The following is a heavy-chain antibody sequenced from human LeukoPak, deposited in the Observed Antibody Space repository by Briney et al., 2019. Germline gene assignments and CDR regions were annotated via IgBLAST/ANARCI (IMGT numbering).Heavy chain of an antibody. D-gene: IGHD3-22*01. CDR3: ASPYYYDSSGYYSGDY. V-gene: IGHV3-48*03. Sequence: GGSLRLSCAASGFTFSSYEMNWVRQAPGKGLEWVSYISSSGSTIYYADSVKGRFTISRDNAKNLLYLQMNSLRAEDTAVYYCASPYYYDSSGYYSGDYWGQGTLVTVSS. CDR2: ISSSGSTI. J-gene: IGHJ4*02. CDR1: GFTFSSYE.